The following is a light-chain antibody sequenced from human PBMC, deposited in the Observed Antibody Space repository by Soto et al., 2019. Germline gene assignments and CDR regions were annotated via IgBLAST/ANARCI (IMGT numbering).Light chain of an antibody. V-gene: IGKV3-20*01. CDR3: QQYGRAPIT. J-gene: IGKJ5*01. CDR1: QTISNSL. Sequence: EIVLTQSPGTLSLSPGGRATLSCRASQTISNSLLAWYQQKLGQSPRLLIYGASSRATGIPDRFIGSGSETDFTLTISRLEPEDFAVYACQQYGRAPITFGQGTRLEIK. CDR2: GAS.